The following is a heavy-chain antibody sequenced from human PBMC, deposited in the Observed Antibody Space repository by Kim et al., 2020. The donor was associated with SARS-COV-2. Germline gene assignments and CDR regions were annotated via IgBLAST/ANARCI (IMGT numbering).Heavy chain of an antibody. Sequence: ASVKVSCKASGYTFTGYYMHWVRQAPGQGLEWMGRTNPNSGGTKNAQKFQGRVTMTRDTSISTAYMELSRLRSDDTAVYYCARALRGCSGGTCYSELAYWGQGTLVTVSS. J-gene: IGHJ4*02. CDR1: GYTFTGYY. CDR2: TNPNSGGT. CDR3: ARALRGCSGGTCYSELAY. D-gene: IGHD2-15*01. V-gene: IGHV1-2*06.